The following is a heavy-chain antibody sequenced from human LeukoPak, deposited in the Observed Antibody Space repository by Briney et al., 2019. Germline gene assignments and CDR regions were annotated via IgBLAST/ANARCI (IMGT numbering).Heavy chain of an antibody. J-gene: IGHJ6*03. CDR2: INRSGST. V-gene: IGHV4-34*01. Sequence: PSETLSLTCAVYGGSFSGYYWSWIRQPPGKGLEWVGEINRSGSTNYNPSLKSRVTISVDTSKNQFSLKLSSVTAADTAVYYCASFSTNYYYYYMDVWGKGTTVTVSS. CDR1: GGSFSGYY. D-gene: IGHD1-1*01. CDR3: ASFSTNYYYYYMDV.